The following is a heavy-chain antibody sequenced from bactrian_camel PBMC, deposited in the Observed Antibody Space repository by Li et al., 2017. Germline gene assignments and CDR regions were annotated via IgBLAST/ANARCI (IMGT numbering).Heavy chain of an antibody. J-gene: IGHJ4*01. D-gene: IGHD2*01. Sequence: VQLVESGGGFVAPGGSLRLSCAASGFTFDTSAMSWVRQARGKGLEWVSSINHIGLATHYADSVKGRFTISRDNAKNTLYLQLDSLKTEDTAMYYCASGGYDFGEYYIWVQGTQVTVS. CDR1: GFTFDTSA. CDR2: INHIGLAT. V-gene: IGHV3S31*01. CDR3: ASGGYDFGEYYI.